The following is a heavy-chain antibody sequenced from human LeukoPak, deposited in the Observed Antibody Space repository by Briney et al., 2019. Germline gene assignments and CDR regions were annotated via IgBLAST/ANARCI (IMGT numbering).Heavy chain of an antibody. V-gene: IGHV3-48*01. D-gene: IGHD5-18*01. CDR2: ISSSSSTI. CDR3: ARDRGGYSYGYVSPFDY. CDR1: GFTFSSYS. J-gene: IGHJ4*02. Sequence: PGGSLRLSCAASGFTFSSYSMNWVRQAPGKGLEWVSYISSSSSTIYYADSVKGRFTISRDNAKNSLYLQMNSLRAEDTAVYYCARDRGGYSYGYVSPFDYWGQGTLVTVSS.